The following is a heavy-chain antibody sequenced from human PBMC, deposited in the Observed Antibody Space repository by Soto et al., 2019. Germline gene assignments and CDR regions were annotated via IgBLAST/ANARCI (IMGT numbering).Heavy chain of an antibody. D-gene: IGHD3-10*02. CDR3: AINEGRDVSTFDY. CDR2: IIPIFGTA. J-gene: IGHJ4*02. Sequence: QVQLVQSGAEVKTPGSSVKVSCKASGGIFTRYDIRWVRQAPGQGLEWMGAIIPIFGTANYAQKFQGRVTITADATTSTAYMELSSLRSEDTDMYYCAINEGRDVSTFDYWGQGTLVTVSS. V-gene: IGHV1-69*01. CDR1: GGIFTRYD.